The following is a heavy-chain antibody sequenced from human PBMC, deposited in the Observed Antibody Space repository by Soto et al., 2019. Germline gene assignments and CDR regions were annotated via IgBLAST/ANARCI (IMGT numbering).Heavy chain of an antibody. CDR1: GGTLNNYA. J-gene: IGHJ4*02. CDR2: ILPVSAPP. D-gene: IGHD3-3*01. CDR3: ATDSNYDVSNSF. Sequence: SVKVSCKASGGTLNNYAINWVRQAPGQGLEWMGGILPVSAPPDYAQKFQGRVSITADHSTSTVYMELSRLKSDDTAVYFCATDSNYDVSNSFWGQGTLVTAPQ. V-gene: IGHV1-69*13.